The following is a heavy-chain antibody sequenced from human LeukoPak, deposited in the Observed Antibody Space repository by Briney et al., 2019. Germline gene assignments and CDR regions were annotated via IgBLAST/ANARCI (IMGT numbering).Heavy chain of an antibody. D-gene: IGHD5-24*01. Sequence: SETLSLTCTVAGGSISSSSHYWGWIRQPPGKGLEWIGSIYYSGSTHYNPSLKSRVTISVDTSKNQFSLKLSSVTAADTAVYYCARRDGYIIGFFDYWGQGTLVTVSS. J-gene: IGHJ4*02. CDR2: IYYSGST. CDR3: ARRDGYIIGFFDY. V-gene: IGHV4-39*01. CDR1: GGSISSSSHY.